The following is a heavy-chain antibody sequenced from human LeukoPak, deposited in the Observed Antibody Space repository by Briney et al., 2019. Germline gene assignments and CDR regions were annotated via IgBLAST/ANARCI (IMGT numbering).Heavy chain of an antibody. J-gene: IGHJ6*04. CDR3: ARDIVVVVAANYYYYYGMDV. D-gene: IGHD2-15*01. CDR1: GFTFSSYA. V-gene: IGHV3-30*04. CDR2: ISYDGSNK. Sequence: GGSLRLSCAASGFTFSSYAMHWVRQAPGKGLEWVAVISYDGSNKYYADSVKGRFTISGDNSKNTLYLQMNSLRAEDTAVYYCARDIVVVVAANYYYYYGMDVWGKGTTVTVSS.